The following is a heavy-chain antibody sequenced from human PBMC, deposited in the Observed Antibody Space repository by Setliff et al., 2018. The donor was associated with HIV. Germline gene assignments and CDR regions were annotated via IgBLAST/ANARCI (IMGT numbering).Heavy chain of an antibody. CDR2: VNHGGNI. D-gene: IGHD2-8*02. J-gene: IGHJ4*02. Sequence: PSETLSLTCAVYYSGSFNNYFWSWIRLSPERGLEWLGEVNHGGNINYNPSLQSRVTVSVDTSKIHFSLKVTSVTVADTAVYYCATRRGDSWSFDFWGQGTPVTV. CDR1: SGSFNNYF. V-gene: IGHV4-34*01. CDR3: ATRRGDSWSFDF.